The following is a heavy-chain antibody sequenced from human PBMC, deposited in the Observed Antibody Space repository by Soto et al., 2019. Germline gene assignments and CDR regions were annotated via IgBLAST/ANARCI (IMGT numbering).Heavy chain of an antibody. CDR3: AREIFGVVIPNLQGGMDV. V-gene: IGHV1-69*13. D-gene: IGHD3-3*01. CDR2: IIPIFGTA. Sequence: ASVKVSCKASGGTFSSYAISWVRQAPGQGLEWMGGIIPIFGTANYAQKFQGRVTITADESTSTAYMELSSLRSEDTAVYYCAREIFGVVIPNLQGGMDVWGQGTTVTVSS. J-gene: IGHJ6*02. CDR1: GGTFSSYA.